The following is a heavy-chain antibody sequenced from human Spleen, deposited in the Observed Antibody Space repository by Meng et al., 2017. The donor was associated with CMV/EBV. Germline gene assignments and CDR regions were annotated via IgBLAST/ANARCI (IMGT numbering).Heavy chain of an antibody. Sequence: LSLTCVGSGFIFEDYAMHWVRQAPGKGLEWVSVIYSGGSSTYYADSLRGRFTISRDNSKNTLYLQKNSLRAEDTAIYYCAKDFSGDAADLFYDMDVWGHGTTVTVSS. J-gene: IGHJ6*02. V-gene: IGHV3-23*03. CDR3: AKDFSGDAADLFYDMDV. CDR1: GFIFEDYA. D-gene: IGHD1-26*01. CDR2: IYSGGSST.